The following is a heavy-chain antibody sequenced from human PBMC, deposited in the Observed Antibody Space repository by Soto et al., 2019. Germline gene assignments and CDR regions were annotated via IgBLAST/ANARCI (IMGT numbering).Heavy chain of an antibody. V-gene: IGHV4-30-2*01. J-gene: IGHJ6*02. CDR1: GGSISSGGNS. CDR2: IYHTGRA. CDR3: GRFRVGAMDV. D-gene: IGHD1-26*01. Sequence: QLQLQESGSGLVKPSQTLSLTCAVSGGSISSGGNSWSWIRQPPGKGLEYIGYIYHTGRAYYNPSRTRRVTISRDGSTNQFSLKLSSVTAADTAVYYCGRFRVGAMDVWGQGTTVTVSS.